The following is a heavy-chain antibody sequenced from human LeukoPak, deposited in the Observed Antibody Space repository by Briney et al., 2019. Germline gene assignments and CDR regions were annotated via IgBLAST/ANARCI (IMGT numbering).Heavy chain of an antibody. CDR1: GYTFTSYC. V-gene: IGHV1-46*01. CDR2: INPSGGST. CDR3: ARVSNRYDSSGYSFRY. D-gene: IGHD3-22*01. Sequence: ASVKVSCKASGYTFTSYCMHWVRQAPGQGLEWMGIINPSGGSTSYAQKFQGRVTMTRDTSTSTVYMELSSLRSEDTAVYYCARVSNRYDSSGYSFRYWGQGTLVTVSS. J-gene: IGHJ4*02.